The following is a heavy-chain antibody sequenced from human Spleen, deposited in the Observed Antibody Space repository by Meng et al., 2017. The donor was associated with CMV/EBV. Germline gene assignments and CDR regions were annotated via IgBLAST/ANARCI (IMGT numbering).Heavy chain of an antibody. D-gene: IGHD5-12*01. CDR1: GFTFSSYW. CDR2: INSDGSST. V-gene: IGHV3-74*01. Sequence: SAASGFTFSSYWMHWVRQAPGKGLVWVSRINSDGSSTSYADSVKGRFTISRDNAKNTLYLQMNSLRAEDTAVYYCARGGYSGFGGDYWGQGTLVTVSS. CDR3: ARGGYSGFGGDY. J-gene: IGHJ4*02.